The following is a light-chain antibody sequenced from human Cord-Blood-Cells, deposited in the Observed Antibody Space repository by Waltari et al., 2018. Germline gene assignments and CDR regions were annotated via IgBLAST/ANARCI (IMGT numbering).Light chain of an antibody. Sequence: QSALTQPASVSGSPGQSITISCTGTSSDVGSYNLVPWYQQHPGQAPKLMIYEVSKRPAGGSKRFSGSKSGNTASLTISGLQAEDEADYYCCSYAGSSTFVVCGGGTKLTVL. V-gene: IGLV2-23*02. CDR3: CSYAGSSTFVV. CDR1: SSDVGSYNL. CDR2: EVS. J-gene: IGLJ2*01.